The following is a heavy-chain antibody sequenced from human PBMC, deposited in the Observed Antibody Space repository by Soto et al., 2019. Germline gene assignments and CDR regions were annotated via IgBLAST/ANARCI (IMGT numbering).Heavy chain of an antibody. CDR1: GDSISNTAYY. Sequence: QLRLQESGPGLVKPSETLTLTCTVSGDSISNTAYYWGWIRQPPGKGLEWIGSIHYSGSTNYNLYHKRRVTISFDTSNAQFSLTLGSVTAADTAVYDCTRRRRWYYYGTASYSNLWFDTWGRGTLVIVSS. V-gene: IGHV4-39*01. CDR3: TRRRRWYYYGTASYSNLWFDT. CDR2: IHYSGST. J-gene: IGHJ5*02. D-gene: IGHD3-10*01.